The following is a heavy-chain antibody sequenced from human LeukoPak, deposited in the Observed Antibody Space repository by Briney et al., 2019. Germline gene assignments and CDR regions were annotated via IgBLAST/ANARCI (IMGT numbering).Heavy chain of an antibody. CDR3: ARSYNNAGYFYYGMDV. J-gene: IGHJ6*02. CDR1: GGSISSYY. V-gene: IGHV4-59*08. D-gene: IGHD5-24*01. Sequence: SETLSLTCTVSGGSISSYYWGWIRQPPGKGLEWIGYIYYSGSTNYNPSLKSRVTISLDTSKNQFSLRLSSVTAADTAVYYCARSYNNAGYFYYGMDVWGQGTTVTVSS. CDR2: IYYSGST.